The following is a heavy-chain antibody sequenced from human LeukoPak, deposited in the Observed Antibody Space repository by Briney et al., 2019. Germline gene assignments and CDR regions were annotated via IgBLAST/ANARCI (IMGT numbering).Heavy chain of an antibody. J-gene: IGHJ4*02. CDR3: AREYYDFWSGSIDY. Sequence: SETLSLTCTVSGGPISSYYWSWIRQPAGKGLEWIGRIYTSGSTNYNPSLKSRVTMSVDTSTNQFSLKLSSVTAADTAVYYCAREYYDFWSGSIDYWGQGTLVTVSS. D-gene: IGHD3-3*01. CDR2: IYTSGST. CDR1: GGPISSYY. V-gene: IGHV4-4*07.